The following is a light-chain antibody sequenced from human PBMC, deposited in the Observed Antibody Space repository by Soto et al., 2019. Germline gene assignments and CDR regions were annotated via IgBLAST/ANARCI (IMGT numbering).Light chain of an antibody. CDR3: QQYYTTPIT. V-gene: IGKV4-1*01. CDR1: RSVLYSSNNKNY. Sequence: DTVMTQSPDSLAVSLGERATINCTSSRSVLYSSNNKNYLAWYQQKPGQPPKXVIYWASTRESGVPDRFSGSGSGTDFTLTVSSLQAEDLAVYYCQQYYTTPITFGQGTRLEIK. CDR2: WAS. J-gene: IGKJ5*01.